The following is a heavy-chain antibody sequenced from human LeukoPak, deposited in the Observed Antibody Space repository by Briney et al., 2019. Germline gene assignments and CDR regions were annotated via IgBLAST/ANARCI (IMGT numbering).Heavy chain of an antibody. CDR1: GFTFSSYL. CDR2: IKQDGSEK. CDR3: ARSSGWRSNDY. Sequence: GGSLRLSCAASGFTFSSYLMSWVRQAPGKGLEWVTNIKQDGSEKYYVDSVKGRFTISRDNAKNSLYLQMNSLRAEDTAVYYCARSSGWRSNDYWGQGTLVTVSS. J-gene: IGHJ4*02. D-gene: IGHD6-19*01. V-gene: IGHV3-7*01.